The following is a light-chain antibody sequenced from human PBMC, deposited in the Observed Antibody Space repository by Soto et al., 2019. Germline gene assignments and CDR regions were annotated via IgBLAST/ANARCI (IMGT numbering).Light chain of an antibody. CDR1: SSDVGDYNF. Sequence: QSVLTQPPSASGSPGQSVTISCTGTSSDVGDYNFVSWYRQHPGKAPKLIIYGVSKRPSGVPDRFSGSKSGNTASLTVSGLQAEDEADYYCSSYAGSDNFDVIFGGGTKLTV. CDR2: GVS. CDR3: SSYAGSDNFDVI. V-gene: IGLV2-8*01. J-gene: IGLJ2*01.